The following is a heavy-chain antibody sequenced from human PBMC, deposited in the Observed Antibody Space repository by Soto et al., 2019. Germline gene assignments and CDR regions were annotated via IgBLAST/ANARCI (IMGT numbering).Heavy chain of an antibody. CDR2: ISVHNGDT. D-gene: IGHD3-3*01. V-gene: IGHV1-18*01. J-gene: IGHJ3*02. CDR1: GYTFSSYG. Sequence: ASVKVSCKASGYTFSSYGISWVRQVPGQGLEWMGWISVHNGDTNYAQKFQGRVTMTTDKSTSTAFMELRSLRSDDTALYYCTVGVRFYGPDSLDMWGQGTMVTVSS. CDR3: TVGVRFYGPDSLDM.